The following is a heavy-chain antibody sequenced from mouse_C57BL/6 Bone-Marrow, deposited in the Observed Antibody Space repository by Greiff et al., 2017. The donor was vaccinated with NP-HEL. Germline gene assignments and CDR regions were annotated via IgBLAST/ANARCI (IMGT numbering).Heavy chain of an antibody. Sequence: EVHLVESGGDLVKPGGSLKLSCAASGFTFSSYGMSWVRQTPDKRLEWVATISSGGSYTYYPDSVKGRFTISRDNAKNTLYLQMSSLNSEDTAMYYCASPYDYDVAWFAYWGQGTLVTVSA. CDR2: ISSGGSYT. CDR1: GFTFSSYG. D-gene: IGHD2-4*01. J-gene: IGHJ3*01. CDR3: ASPYDYDVAWFAY. V-gene: IGHV5-6*01.